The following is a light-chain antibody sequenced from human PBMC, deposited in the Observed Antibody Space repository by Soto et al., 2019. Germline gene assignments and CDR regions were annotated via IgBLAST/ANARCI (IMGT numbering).Light chain of an antibody. J-gene: IGKJ2*01. CDR3: QQANSVPYT. V-gene: IGKV1-12*01. CDR2: GAS. CDR1: QGIRSW. Sequence: DIQMTQSPSSVSASVGDRVTITCRASQGIRSWLAWYQQKPGKAPKLLIYGASNLQSGVPSRFSGSGSGTDFTLTISSLQPEDIATYYCQQANSVPYTFGQGTKLEIK.